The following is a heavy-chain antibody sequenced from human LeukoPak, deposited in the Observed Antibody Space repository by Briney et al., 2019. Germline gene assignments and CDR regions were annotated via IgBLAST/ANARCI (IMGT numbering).Heavy chain of an antibody. Sequence: GGSLRLSCAASGFTFSSYAMSWVRQAPGKGLEWVSAISGSGGSSYYADSVKGRFTISRDNSKNTLYLQMNSLRAEDTAVYYCAKDPWIQLWPFDYWGQGTLVTVSS. CDR1: GFTFSSYA. CDR3: AKDPWIQLWPFDY. V-gene: IGHV3-23*01. CDR2: ISGSGGSS. D-gene: IGHD5-18*01. J-gene: IGHJ4*02.